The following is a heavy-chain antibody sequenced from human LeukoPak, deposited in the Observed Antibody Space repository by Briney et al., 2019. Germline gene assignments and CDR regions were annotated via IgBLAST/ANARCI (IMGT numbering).Heavy chain of an antibody. D-gene: IGHD1-26*01. CDR2: ISGSGGST. CDR1: GFTFSSYA. J-gene: IGHJ5*02. V-gene: IGHV3-23*01. CDR3: AKDTYSPNGNWFDP. Sequence: GGSLRLSCAASGFTFSSYAMSWVRQAPGKGLEWVSAISGSGGSTYYADSVEGRFTISRDNSKNTLYLQMNSLKAEDTAVYYCAKDTYSPNGNWFDPWGQGTLVTVSS.